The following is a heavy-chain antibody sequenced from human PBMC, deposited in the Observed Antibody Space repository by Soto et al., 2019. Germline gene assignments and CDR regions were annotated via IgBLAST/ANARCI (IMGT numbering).Heavy chain of an antibody. V-gene: IGHV3-9*01. CDR3: AKDARGGGGYDLSPDY. D-gene: IGHD5-12*01. Sequence: EVHLVESGGGLVQPGGSLRLSCAASGFTFDDYAMHWVRQAPGKGLEWVSGISWNRGAIGYADSVKGRFTISRDNAKNSLYLQMNGLRTEDTALYYCAKDARGGGGYDLSPDYWGQGALVTVSS. CDR2: ISWNRGAI. J-gene: IGHJ4*02. CDR1: GFTFDDYA.